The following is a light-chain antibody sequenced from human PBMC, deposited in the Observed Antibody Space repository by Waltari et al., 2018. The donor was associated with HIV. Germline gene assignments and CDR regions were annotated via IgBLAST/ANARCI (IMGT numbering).Light chain of an antibody. CDR2: WAS. CDR3: EEGYDTPACT. V-gene: IGKV4-1*01. J-gene: IGKJ1*01. CDR1: QSVLHSSNNKNY. Sequence: DIVMTQSPDSLVVSLGEGATINCKSSQSVLHSSNNKNYLAWYQQKPGQPPKVLIYWASSRPPGVPDRASGIASGTDFRLIISRLQYERVVVDYCEEGYDTPACTLGQGNKVEV.